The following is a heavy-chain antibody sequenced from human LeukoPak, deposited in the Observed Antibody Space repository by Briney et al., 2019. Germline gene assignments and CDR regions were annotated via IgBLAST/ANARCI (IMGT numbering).Heavy chain of an antibody. CDR2: INHSGST. D-gene: IGHD1-1*01. CDR1: GGSFSGYY. J-gene: IGHJ3*02. Sequence: SETLSLTCAVYGGSFSGYYWSWIRQPPGKGLEWIGEINHSGSTNYNPSLKSRVTISADTSKNQFSLKLSSVTAADTAVYYCARAKLERRHRMNAFDIWGQGTMVTVSS. CDR3: ARAKLERRHRMNAFDI. V-gene: IGHV4-34*01.